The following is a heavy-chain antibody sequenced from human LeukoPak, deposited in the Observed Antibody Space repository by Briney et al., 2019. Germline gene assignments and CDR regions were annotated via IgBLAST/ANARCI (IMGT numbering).Heavy chain of an antibody. CDR3: ARGFSFGSASCYTFPTPYWNYDCAAFDI. V-gene: IGHV4-38-2*02. CDR1: GGSISSYY. J-gene: IGHJ3*02. D-gene: IGHD2-2*02. Sequence: PSETLSLTCTVSGGSISSYYWSWIRQPPGKGLEWIGSIYHSGSTYYNPSLKSRVTISVDTSKNQFSLKLSSVTAADTAVYYCARGFSFGSASCYTFPTPYWNYDCAAFDIWGQGTMVTVSS. CDR2: IYHSGST.